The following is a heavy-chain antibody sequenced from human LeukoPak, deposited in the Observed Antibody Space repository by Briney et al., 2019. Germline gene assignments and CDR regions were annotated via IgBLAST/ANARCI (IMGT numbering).Heavy chain of an antibody. J-gene: IGHJ4*02. CDR1: GFTFSYYE. D-gene: IGHD1-14*01. CDR2: ISSSGSTI. V-gene: IGHV3-48*03. Sequence: RAGGSLRLSCAASGFTFSYYELNWVRQAPGKGLEWVSYISSSGSTIYYADSVKGRFTISRDNAKNSLYLQLNSLRAEDTAVYYCASVVGGGTTYLFDYWGQGTLVTVSS. CDR3: ASVVGGGTTYLFDY.